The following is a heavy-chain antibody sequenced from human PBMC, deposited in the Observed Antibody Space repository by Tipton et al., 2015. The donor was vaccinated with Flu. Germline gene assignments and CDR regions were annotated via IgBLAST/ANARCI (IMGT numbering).Heavy chain of an antibody. CDR3: ARVNYDSSGYYYDYYYYYGMDV. Sequence: TLSLTCAVSGYSISSGYYWGWIRQPPGKGLEWIGSIYHSGSTYYNPSLKSRVTISVDTSKNQFSLKLSSVTAADTAVYYCARVNYDSSGYYYDYYYYYGMDVWGQGTTVPVSS. CDR1: GYSISSGYY. V-gene: IGHV4-38-2*01. J-gene: IGHJ6*02. CDR2: IYHSGST. D-gene: IGHD3-22*01.